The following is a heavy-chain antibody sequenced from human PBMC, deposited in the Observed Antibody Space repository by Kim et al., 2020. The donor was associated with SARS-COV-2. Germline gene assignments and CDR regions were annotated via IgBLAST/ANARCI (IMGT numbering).Heavy chain of an antibody. CDR3: ARELLGAFDI. D-gene: IGHD3-10*01. J-gene: IGHJ3*02. Sequence: GRTSYNPSLKSRVTISVDTSKNQFSRKLSSVTAADTAVYYCARELLGAFDIWGQGTMVTVSS. V-gene: IGHV4-31*02. CDR2: GRT.